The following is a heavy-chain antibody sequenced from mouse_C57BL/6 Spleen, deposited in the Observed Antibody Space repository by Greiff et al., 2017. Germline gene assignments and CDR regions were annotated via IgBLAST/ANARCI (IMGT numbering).Heavy chain of an antibody. CDR1: GYAFSSSW. V-gene: IGHV1-82*01. CDR2: SDPGDGDT. J-gene: IGHJ2*01. Sequence: QVQLQQSGPELVKPGASVKISCKASGYAFSSSWMNWVKQRPGEGLEWIGRSDPGDGDTNYNGKFKGKATLTADKSSSTAYMQLSSLTSEDSAVYFCARWGTRDGCFGYWGQGATLTVSS. D-gene: IGHD3-3*01. CDR3: ARWGTRDGCFGY.